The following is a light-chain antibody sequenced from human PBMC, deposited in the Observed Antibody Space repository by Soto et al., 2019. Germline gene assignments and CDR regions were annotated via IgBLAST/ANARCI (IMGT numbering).Light chain of an antibody. CDR2: DV. J-gene: IGLJ3*02. CDR3: NSYTGSGRVV. CDR1: SSDVGGSNY. Sequence: QSALTQPASVSGWPGQSITIYCTGTSSDVGGSNYVSWYQLSPGKAPKLLIYDVDRPSGVSNPFSGSKSGNTDSLTISGRQAEDEADYYRNSYTGSGRVVFGGGTKVTVL. V-gene: IGLV2-14*01.